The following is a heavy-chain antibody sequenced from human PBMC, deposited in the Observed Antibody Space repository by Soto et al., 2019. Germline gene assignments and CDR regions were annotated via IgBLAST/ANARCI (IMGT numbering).Heavy chain of an antibody. Sequence: GGSLRLSCAAAGFTFSGSAIHWVRQASGKGLEWVARIRTKSNGYATTYAASVKGRFTISRDDSKNMAYLQMNGLKTEDTAMYYCSRVEYVTSSPIGWGQGTLVTVSS. CDR2: IRTKSNGYAT. CDR1: GFTFSGSA. J-gene: IGHJ4*02. CDR3: SRVEYVTSSPIG. D-gene: IGHD6-6*01. V-gene: IGHV3-73*01.